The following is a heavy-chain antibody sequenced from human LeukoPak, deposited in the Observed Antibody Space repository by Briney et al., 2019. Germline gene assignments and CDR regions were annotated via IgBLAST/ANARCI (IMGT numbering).Heavy chain of an antibody. Sequence: GGSLRLSCTASGFAFSRSWMHWVRQVPGKGLVWVSRISSDGSITNYADSVRGRFTISRDNAKNTLYLQVISLRAEDTGVYYCAYGPDYYDSSGSPSFDYWGQGTLVTVSS. CDR1: GFAFSRSW. CDR2: ISSDGSIT. J-gene: IGHJ4*02. CDR3: AYGPDYYDSSGSPSFDY. V-gene: IGHV3-74*01. D-gene: IGHD3-22*01.